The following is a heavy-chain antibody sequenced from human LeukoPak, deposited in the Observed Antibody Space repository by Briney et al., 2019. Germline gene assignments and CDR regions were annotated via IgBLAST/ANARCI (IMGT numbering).Heavy chain of an antibody. Sequence: PGRSLRLSCVASGFTFSNYAMHWVRQAPGKGLEWVALISYDGSNKYYADSVKGRVTISRVQSTNTVYLQMNSLRADDTAVYYCAKAHCSSTSCSRADNWGQGTLVTVSS. D-gene: IGHD2-2*01. V-gene: IGHV3-30-3*01. CDR1: GFTFSNYA. J-gene: IGHJ4*02. CDR2: ISYDGSNK. CDR3: AKAHCSSTSCSRADN.